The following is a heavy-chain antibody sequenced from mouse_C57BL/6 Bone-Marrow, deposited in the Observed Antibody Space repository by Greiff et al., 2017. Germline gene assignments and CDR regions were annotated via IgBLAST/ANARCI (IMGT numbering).Heavy chain of an antibody. D-gene: IGHD2-2*01. CDR2: IHPNSGST. CDR3: AKSGFTVVTTAN. Sequence: QVQLQQPGAELVKPGASVKLSCKASGYTFTSYWMHWVKQRPGQGLEWIGMIHPNSGSTNYNEKFKSKATLTVDKSSSTAYMQLSSLTSEDSAVYYGAKSGFTVVTTANWGQGTLVTVSA. J-gene: IGHJ3*01. V-gene: IGHV1-64*01. CDR1: GYTFTSYW.